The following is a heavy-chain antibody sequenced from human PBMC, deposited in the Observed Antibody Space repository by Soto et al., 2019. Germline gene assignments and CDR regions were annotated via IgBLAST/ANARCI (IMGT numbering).Heavy chain of an antibody. CDR2: ISWNSGSI. CDR3: AKDISQYYYDSSGYYPH. V-gene: IGHV3-9*01. D-gene: IGHD3-22*01. J-gene: IGHJ4*02. CDR1: GFTFGCYA. Sequence: SLGLSRGASGFTFGCYAMQWGRPDPGEGLEWVSGISWNSGSIGYADSVKGRFTISRDNAKNSLYLQMNSLRAEDTALYYCAKDISQYYYDSSGYYPHWGQGTLVTVSS.